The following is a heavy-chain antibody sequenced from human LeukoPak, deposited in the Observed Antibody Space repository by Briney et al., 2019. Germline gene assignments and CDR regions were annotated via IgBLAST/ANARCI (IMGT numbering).Heavy chain of an antibody. CDR1: GFSFSTYS. Sequence: PGGSLRLSCAASGFSFSTYSMSWVRQAPGKGLEWVSYIRSSGSTIYYADSVKGRFTISRDNAKNSLYLQMNSLRDEDTAVYYCARDPAHSSGPFDCWGQGTLVTVSS. CDR3: ARDPAHSSGPFDC. CDR2: IRSSGSTI. D-gene: IGHD3-22*01. J-gene: IGHJ4*02. V-gene: IGHV3-48*02.